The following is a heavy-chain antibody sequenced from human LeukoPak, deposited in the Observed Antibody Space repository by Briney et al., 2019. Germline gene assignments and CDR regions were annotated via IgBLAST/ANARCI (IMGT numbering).Heavy chain of an antibody. CDR2: ISGSSSYI. Sequence: KSGGSLRLSCAASGFTFSSYSMNWVRQAQGRGLEWVSSISGSSSYIYYADSVKGRFTISRDNAKNSLYLQMNSLRAEDTAVYYCARFPSDYWGQGTLVTVSS. J-gene: IGHJ4*02. CDR3: ARFPSDY. V-gene: IGHV3-21*01. CDR1: GFTFSSYS.